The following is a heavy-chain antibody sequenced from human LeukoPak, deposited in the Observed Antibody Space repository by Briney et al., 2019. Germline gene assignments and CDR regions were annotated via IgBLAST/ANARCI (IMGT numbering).Heavy chain of an antibody. CDR2: INPNSGGT. CDR1: GYTFTDHY. D-gene: IGHD2-2*01. Sequence: ASVKASCKASGYTFTDHYMHWVRQAPGQGLEWMGWINPNSGGTNYGQKFQGRVTMTRDTSISTAYMELSRLRFDDTAVYYCATLGSKRSPETSVDYWGQGTLVTVSS. J-gene: IGHJ4*02. V-gene: IGHV1-2*02. CDR3: ATLGSKRSPETSVDY.